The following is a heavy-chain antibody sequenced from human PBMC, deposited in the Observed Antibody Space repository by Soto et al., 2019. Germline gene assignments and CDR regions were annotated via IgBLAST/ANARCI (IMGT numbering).Heavy chain of an antibody. D-gene: IGHD3-3*01. CDR3: ARDHIGFWSGRNHNLFDP. Sequence: SETLSLTCAVHGGSFSGYYWSWIRQPPGKELEWIGEINHSGSTNYNPSLKSRVTISVDTSKNQFSLKLSSVTAADTAVYYCARDHIGFWSGRNHNLFDPWGRGTSDTGSS. J-gene: IGHJ5*02. CDR1: GGSFSGYY. CDR2: INHSGST. V-gene: IGHV4-34*01.